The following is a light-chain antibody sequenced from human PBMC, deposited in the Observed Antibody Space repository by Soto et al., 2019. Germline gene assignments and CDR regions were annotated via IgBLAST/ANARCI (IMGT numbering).Light chain of an antibody. CDR1: QSVLYSSNNRDS. Sequence: DIVMTQSPDSLAVSLGERATINCKSSQSVLYSSNNRDSLAWYQQKPGLPPKLLIYWASIRASGVPDRFSGGGAGPDFTLTIRSLQADDVAVYYCQQYYSAMFTCGQGTMLQIK. J-gene: IGKJ2*01. CDR3: QQYYSAMFT. CDR2: WAS. V-gene: IGKV4-1*01.